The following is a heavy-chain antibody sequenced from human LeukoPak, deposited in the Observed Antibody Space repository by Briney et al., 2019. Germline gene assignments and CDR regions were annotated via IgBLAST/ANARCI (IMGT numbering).Heavy chain of an antibody. V-gene: IGHV3-23*01. CDR1: GFTFRTYA. CDR2: ISGGGGST. Sequence: PGGSLRPSCAASGFTFRTYAMSWVRPAPGKGLEWVSAISGGGGSTYYADSVKGRFTISRDNSKNTLFLQMNSLRAEDTAVYYCAKDRYCGGGTCYWSYFDYWGQGTLVTVSS. D-gene: IGHD2-15*01. J-gene: IGHJ4*02. CDR3: AKDRYCGGGTCYWSYFDY.